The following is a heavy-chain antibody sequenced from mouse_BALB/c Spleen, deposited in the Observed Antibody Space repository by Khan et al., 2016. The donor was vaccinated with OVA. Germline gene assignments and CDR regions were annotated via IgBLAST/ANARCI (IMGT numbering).Heavy chain of an antibody. V-gene: IGHV1-55*01. D-gene: IGHD1-2*01. CDR3: ARSGYLGLGYFDC. CDR1: GYNFTSYW. Sequence: QVQLQQSGAELVKPGTSVKLSCKASGYNFTSYWINWVKLRPGQGLEWIGNIYPGSGSTNYNEKFKSKATLTVDTSSSTADMQLSSLASEDSALSYSARSGYLGLGYFDCWGQGTTLTVSS. J-gene: IGHJ2*01. CDR2: IYPGSGST.